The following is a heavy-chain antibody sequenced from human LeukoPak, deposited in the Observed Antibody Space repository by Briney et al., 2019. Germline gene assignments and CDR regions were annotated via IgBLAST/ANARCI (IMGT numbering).Heavy chain of an antibody. CDR2: IKSKTDGGTT. CDR1: GFTFSSYS. Sequence: GGSLRLSCAASGFTFSSYSMNWVRQAPGKGLEWVGRIKSKTDGGTTDYAAPVKGRFTISRDDSKNTLYLQMNSLKTEDTAVYYCTTGEVVTSFDYWGQGTLVTVSS. V-gene: IGHV3-15*01. J-gene: IGHJ4*02. CDR3: TTGEVVTSFDY. D-gene: IGHD1-26*01.